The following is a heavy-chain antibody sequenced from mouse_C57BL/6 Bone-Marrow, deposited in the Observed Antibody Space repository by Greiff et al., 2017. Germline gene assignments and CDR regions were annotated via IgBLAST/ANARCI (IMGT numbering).Heavy chain of an antibody. CDR3: AEGNSWAY. D-gene: IGHD2-1*01. V-gene: IGHV1-53*01. CDR1: VYTFPSSW. Sequence: VQLQQPGTELVKPGASVTLSCQASVYTFPSSWMHWVKQRPCQVLELIGNINPSHGGTKYNEKFKSKATLTVDKSSSTAYMQLSSLTSEESAVYYCAEGNSWAYWGQGTLVTVSA. J-gene: IGHJ3*01. CDR2: INPSHGGT.